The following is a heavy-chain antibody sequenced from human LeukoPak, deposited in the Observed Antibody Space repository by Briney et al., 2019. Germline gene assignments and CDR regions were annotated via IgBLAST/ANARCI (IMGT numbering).Heavy chain of an antibody. J-gene: IGHJ4*02. V-gene: IGHV3-21*01. D-gene: IGHD6-19*01. CDR1: GFTFSSYS. CDR3: ATADSSGWYSHFDY. Sequence: GGSLRLSCAASGFTFSSYSMNWVRQAPGKGLEWVSSISSSSSYIYYADSVKGRFTISRDNAKNSLYLQMNSLRAEDTAVYYCATADSSGWYSHFDYWGQGALVTVSS. CDR2: ISSSSSYI.